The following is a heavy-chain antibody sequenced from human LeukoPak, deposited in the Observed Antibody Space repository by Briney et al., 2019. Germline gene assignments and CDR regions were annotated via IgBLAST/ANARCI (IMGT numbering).Heavy chain of an antibody. CDR2: INHSGST. CDR3: ARKMRGGYYYYYMDV. D-gene: IGHD4-23*01. CDR1: GGSFSGYY. J-gene: IGHJ6*03. Sequence: SETLSLTCAVYGGSFSGYYWSWIRQPPGKGLEWIGEINHSGSTNYNPSLKSRATISVDTSKNQFSLKLSSVTAPDTAVYYCARKMRGGYYYYYMDVWGKGTTVTVSS. V-gene: IGHV4-34*01.